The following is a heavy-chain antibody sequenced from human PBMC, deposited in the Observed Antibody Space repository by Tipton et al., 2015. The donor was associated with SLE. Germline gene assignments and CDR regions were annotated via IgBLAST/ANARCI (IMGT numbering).Heavy chain of an antibody. CDR2: VLTSGST. Sequence: TLSLTCTVSGDSISNYYWSWIRQPAGKGLEWIGCVLTSGSTNYNPSLKSRVTMSVDTSKNQFSLKLRSVTAADTATYYCARDATRALDIWGQGTMVTVSA. D-gene: IGHD2-15*01. J-gene: IGHJ3*02. V-gene: IGHV4-4*07. CDR3: ARDATRALDI. CDR1: GDSISNYY.